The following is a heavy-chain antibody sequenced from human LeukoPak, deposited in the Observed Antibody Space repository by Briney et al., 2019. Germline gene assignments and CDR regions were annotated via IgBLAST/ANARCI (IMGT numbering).Heavy chain of an antibody. D-gene: IGHD5-18*01. CDR2: VYSSGST. CDR1: GGSISYYY. Sequence: SETLSLTCTVSGGSISYYYWSWIRQPPGKGPEWIGFVYSSGSTNYNPSLKSRVTISVDTSQSQFSLKLTSVTAADTAVYYCAREGRYSFGFSGAFDYWGQGTLVTVSS. V-gene: IGHV4-59*01. CDR3: AREGRYSFGFSGAFDY. J-gene: IGHJ4*02.